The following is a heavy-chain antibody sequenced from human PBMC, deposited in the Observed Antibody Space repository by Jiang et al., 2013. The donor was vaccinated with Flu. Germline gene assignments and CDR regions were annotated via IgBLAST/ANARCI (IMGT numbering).Heavy chain of an antibody. CDR2: SITVGAP. Sequence: SYYWSWIRQPPGRDWSGLGISITVGAPTTTPPLKSRVTISVDTSKNQFSLKLSSVTAADTAVYYCARVIAVAGSFYGMDVWGQGTTVTVSS. J-gene: IGHJ6*02. D-gene: IGHD6-19*01. CDR1: SYY. V-gene: IGHV4-59*01. CDR3: ARVIAVAGSFYGMDV.